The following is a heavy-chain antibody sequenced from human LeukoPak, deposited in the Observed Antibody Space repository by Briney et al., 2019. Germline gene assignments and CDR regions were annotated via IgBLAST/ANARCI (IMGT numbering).Heavy chain of an antibody. V-gene: IGHV5-51*01. CDR2: IYPGDSDT. CDR1: GYSFTSFW. J-gene: IGHJ4*02. CDR3: AIPYCSGGSCYPYYFDY. Sequence: GESLKISCKGSGYSFTSFWIGWVRQMPGKGLEWMGIIYPGDSDTRYSPSFQGQVTISADKSISTAYLQWSSLKASDTAMYYCAIPYCSGGSCYPYYFDYWGQGTLVTVSS. D-gene: IGHD2-15*01.